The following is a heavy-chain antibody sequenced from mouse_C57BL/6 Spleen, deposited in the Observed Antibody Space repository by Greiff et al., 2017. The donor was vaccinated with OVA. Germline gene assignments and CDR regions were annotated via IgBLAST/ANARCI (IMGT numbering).Heavy chain of an antibody. V-gene: IGHV1-82*01. Sequence: VKLQQSGPELVKPGASVKISCKASGYAFSSSWMNWVKQRPGKGLEWIGRIYPGDGDTNYNGKFKGKATLTADKSSSTAYMQLSSLTSEDSAVYFCGVAPYYFDYWGQGTTLTVSS. CDR3: GVAPYYFDY. CDR2: IYPGDGDT. CDR1: GYAFSSSW. D-gene: IGHD1-1*02. J-gene: IGHJ2*01.